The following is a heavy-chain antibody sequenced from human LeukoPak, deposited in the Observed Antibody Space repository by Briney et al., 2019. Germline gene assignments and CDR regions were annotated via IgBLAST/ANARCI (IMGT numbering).Heavy chain of an antibody. D-gene: IGHD2-2*01. V-gene: IGHV3-21*01. CDR2: ISSSSSYI. J-gene: IGHJ4*02. CDR1: GFTFSSYS. Sequence: GGSLRLSCAASGFTFSSYSMNWVRQAPGKGLEWVSSISSSSSYIYYADSVKGRFTISRDNAKNSLYLQMNSLRAEDTAVYYCARQSLGIVVVPAATDYWGQGTLVTVSS. CDR3: ARQSLGIVVVPAATDY.